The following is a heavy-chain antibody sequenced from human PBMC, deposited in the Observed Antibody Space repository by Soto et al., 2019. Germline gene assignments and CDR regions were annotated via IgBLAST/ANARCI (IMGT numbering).Heavy chain of an antibody. CDR3: ARGLVGATQYYYGMDV. Sequence: SVKVSCKASGGTFSSYAISWVRQAPGQGLEWMGGIIPIFGTANYAQKFQGRVTITADESTSTAYMELSSLRSEDTAVYYCARGLVGATQYYYGMDVWGQGTTVTVSS. J-gene: IGHJ6*02. V-gene: IGHV1-69*13. D-gene: IGHD1-26*01. CDR1: GGTFSSYA. CDR2: IIPIFGTA.